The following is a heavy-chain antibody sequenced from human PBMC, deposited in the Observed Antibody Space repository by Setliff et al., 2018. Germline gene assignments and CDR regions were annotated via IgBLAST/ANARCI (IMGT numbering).Heavy chain of an antibody. CDR1: GGTFSNYG. V-gene: IGHV1-69*05. D-gene: IGHD3-22*01. CDR3: VREGVDSRSSTDYRYYMDV. CDR2: TIPIFGTT. Sequence: SVKVSCKASGGTFSNYGVSWVRQAPGQGLEWMGGTIPIFGTTDYAQKFQGRVTIITDESTSTAFMQLSSLRSEDTAVYYCVREGVDSRSSTDYRYYMDVWGKGTTVTVSS. J-gene: IGHJ6*03.